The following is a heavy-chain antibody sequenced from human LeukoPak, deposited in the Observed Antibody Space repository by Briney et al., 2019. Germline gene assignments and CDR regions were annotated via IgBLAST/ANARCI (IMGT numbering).Heavy chain of an antibody. D-gene: IGHD1-1*01. CDR2: IKRDGSQK. J-gene: IGHJ5*02. Sequence: GGSLRLSCAAPGFGFSSNWMGWVRQAPGKGLEWVAHIKRDGSQKYYLDSVKGRFTISRDNAKNSLYLQMNSLRVEDTAVYYCARLGLEVGGPNWFDPWGQGTLVTVSS. V-gene: IGHV3-7*01. CDR3: ARLGLEVGGPNWFDP. CDR1: GFGFSSNW.